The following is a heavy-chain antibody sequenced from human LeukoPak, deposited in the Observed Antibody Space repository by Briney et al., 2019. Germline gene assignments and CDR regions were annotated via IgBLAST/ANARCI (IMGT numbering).Heavy chain of an antibody. J-gene: IGHJ4*02. Sequence: KAWAPLPPPSGSSGGSISGDNRSGSRPPGGKGGGWIGRSYSSGRTNYNPSLKSRVTISVESSKKKVSLKLSSVTAADTALYYCARDYDYWGQGTLVTVSS. V-gene: IGHV4-4*07. CDR3: ARDYDY. CDR1: GGSISGDN. CDR2: SYSSGRT.